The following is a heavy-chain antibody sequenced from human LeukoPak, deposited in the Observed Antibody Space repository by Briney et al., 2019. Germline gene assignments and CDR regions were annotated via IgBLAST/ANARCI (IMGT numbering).Heavy chain of an antibody. Sequence: PSETLSLTCAVYGGSLSGYYWGWIRQPPGKGLEWIGEINHSGSTNSNTSLKSRVTISVDTSKNQFALKLSSVTAADTAVYYCARYCIGGSCFDYWGQGTLGTVSP. CDR1: GGSLSGYY. CDR3: ARYCIGGSCFDY. J-gene: IGHJ4*02. V-gene: IGHV4-34*01. CDR2: INHSGST. D-gene: IGHD2-15*01.